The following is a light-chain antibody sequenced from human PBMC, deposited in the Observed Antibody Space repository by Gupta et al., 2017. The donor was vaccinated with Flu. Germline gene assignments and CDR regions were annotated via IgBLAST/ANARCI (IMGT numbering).Light chain of an antibody. Sequence: EIVLTQSPGTLSLSPGERATLSCRASQSVSSSYLAWYQQKPGQAPRPLIYGASSRATGIPDRFSGSGSGTDFTLTSSRLEPEDVAVYYCQQYGSSPYTFGQGTKLEIK. CDR1: QSVSSSY. V-gene: IGKV3-20*01. CDR2: GAS. J-gene: IGKJ2*01. CDR3: QQYGSSPYT.